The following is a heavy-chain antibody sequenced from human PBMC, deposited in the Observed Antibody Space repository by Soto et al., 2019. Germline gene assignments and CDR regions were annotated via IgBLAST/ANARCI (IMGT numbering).Heavy chain of an antibody. V-gene: IGHV3-30-3*01. CDR3: ARDPYCSGGSCYGFYYGMDV. D-gene: IGHD2-15*01. Sequence: GGSLRLSCAASGFTFSSYAMHWVRQAPGKGLEWVAVISYDGSNKYYADSVKGRFTISRDNSKNTLYLQMNSLRAEDTAVYYCARDPYCSGGSCYGFYYGMDVWGQGTTVTVSS. CDR1: GFTFSSYA. J-gene: IGHJ6*02. CDR2: ISYDGSNK.